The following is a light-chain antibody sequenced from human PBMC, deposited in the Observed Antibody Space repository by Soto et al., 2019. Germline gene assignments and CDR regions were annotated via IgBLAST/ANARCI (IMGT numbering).Light chain of an antibody. CDR1: QSVSSSY. J-gene: IGKJ3*01. Sequence: EIVLTQSPGTLSLSPGERATLSCRASQSVSSSYLAWYQQKPGQAPRLLIYGASSRATGIPDRFSGSGSGTDFTLTITRLEPEDFAVYYCQQYGSSSLTFGPGTKVDSK. CDR3: QQYGSSSLT. V-gene: IGKV3-20*01. CDR2: GAS.